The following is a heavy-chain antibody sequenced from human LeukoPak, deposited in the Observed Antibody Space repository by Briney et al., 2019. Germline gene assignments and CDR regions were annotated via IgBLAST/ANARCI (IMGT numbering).Heavy chain of an antibody. Sequence: PGGSLRLSRAASGFTFSSYTMNWVRQAPGKGLEWVSSINSNSNYIYYADSVKGRFTISRDNAKNSLYLQMNSLRAEDTAVYYCARDSIAAAGMGNYWGQGTLVTVSS. J-gene: IGHJ4*02. CDR1: GFTFSSYT. D-gene: IGHD6-13*01. CDR2: INSNSNYI. V-gene: IGHV3-21*01. CDR3: ARDSIAAAGMGNY.